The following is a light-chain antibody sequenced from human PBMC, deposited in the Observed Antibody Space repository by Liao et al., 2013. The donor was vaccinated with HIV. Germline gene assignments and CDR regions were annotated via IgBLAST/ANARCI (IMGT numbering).Light chain of an antibody. CDR3: QAWDSISYVV. CDR2: QDN. CDR1: KLGDKY. Sequence: SYEVTQPPSVSVSPGQTAIITCSGDKLGDKYVCWYQQKAGQSPVLVIYQDNKRPSGIPERFSGSNSGNTATLTISGTQAMDEADYYCQAWDSISYVVFGGGTKLTVL. V-gene: IGLV3-1*01. J-gene: IGLJ2*01.